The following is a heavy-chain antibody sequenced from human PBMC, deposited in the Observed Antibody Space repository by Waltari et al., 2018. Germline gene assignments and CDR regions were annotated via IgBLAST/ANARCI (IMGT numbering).Heavy chain of an antibody. CDR2: ISASGNI. D-gene: IGHD2-21*01. CDR3: AKGKLEDRLLGFSFVF. V-gene: IGHV3-23*01. J-gene: IGHJ4*02. CDR1: GFSFTKYA. Sequence: EVQLLESGGGLVQSGGSLRLSCVASGFSFTKYAMMWVRQAPGKGLEWVSGISASGNINNADSVMGRFSISRYNFKNILYLLMNSLRAEDTAMYYCAKGKLEDRLLGFSFVFWCQVTLVTFSS.